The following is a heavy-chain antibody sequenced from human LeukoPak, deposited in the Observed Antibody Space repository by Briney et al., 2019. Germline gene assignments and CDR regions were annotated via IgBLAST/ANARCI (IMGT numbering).Heavy chain of an antibody. CDR3: ARGDYGDLDAFDI. V-gene: IGHV4-34*01. CDR2: INHSGST. J-gene: IGHJ3*02. CDR1: GGSFSGYY. Sequence: PSETLSLTCAVYGGSFSGYYWSWIRQPPGKGLEWIGEINHSGSTNYNPSLKSRVTISVDTSKNQFSLKLSSVTAADTAVYYCARGDYGDLDAFDIWGQGTMVTVSS. D-gene: IGHD4-17*01.